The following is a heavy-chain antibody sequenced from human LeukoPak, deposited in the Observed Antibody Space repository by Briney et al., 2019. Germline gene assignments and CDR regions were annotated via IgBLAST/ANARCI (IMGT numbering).Heavy chain of an antibody. J-gene: IGHJ6*02. D-gene: IGHD6-13*01. CDR3: AREIYDLGSGSSWYGESYYYGMDV. Sequence: PGGSLRLSCAASGFTVSGNYMSWVRQAPGKGLEWVSVIYSGGSTYYADSVKGRFTISRHNSKNTLYLQMNSLRAEDTAVYYCAREIYDLGSGSSWYGESYYYGMDVWGQGTTVTVSS. V-gene: IGHV3-53*04. CDR2: IYSGGST. CDR1: GFTVSGNY.